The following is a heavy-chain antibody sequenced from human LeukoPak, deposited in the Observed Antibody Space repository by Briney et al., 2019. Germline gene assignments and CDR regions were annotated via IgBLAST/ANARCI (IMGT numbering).Heavy chain of an antibody. CDR2: INWNGGST. V-gene: IGHV3-20*04. CDR1: GFTFSDHY. D-gene: IGHD1-26*01. J-gene: IGHJ4*02. CDR3: ARVWGSGSSTFDY. Sequence: GGSLRLSCAASGFTFSDHYIDWVRQAPGKGLEWVSGINWNGGSTGYADSVKGRFTISRDNAKNSLYLQMNSLRAEDTALYYCARVWGSGSSTFDYWGQGTLVTVSS.